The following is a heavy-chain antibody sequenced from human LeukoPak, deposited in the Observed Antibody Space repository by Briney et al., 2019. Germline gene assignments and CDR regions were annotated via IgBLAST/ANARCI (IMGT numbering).Heavy chain of an antibody. CDR1: DYSISNAYY. CDR3: ARQADVPSSIGYFDF. Sequence: TSETLSLTCAVSDYSISNAYYWGWIRQPPGKGPEWIGSISHGGSTHYNASLKSRVTISLEASKNQFSLRLSSVTAADTAVYYCARQADVPSSIGYFDFWGQGAPVTVSS. J-gene: IGHJ4*02. D-gene: IGHD2/OR15-2a*01. CDR2: ISHGGST. V-gene: IGHV4-38-2*01.